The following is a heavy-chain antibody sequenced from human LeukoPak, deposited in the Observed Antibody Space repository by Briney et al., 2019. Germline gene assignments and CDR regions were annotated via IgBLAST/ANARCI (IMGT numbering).Heavy chain of an antibody. V-gene: IGHV3-30*03. CDR3: ARVRRDGYTGYDACDI. CDR2: ISYDGNSK. Sequence: GGSLRLSCAASGFTFSNYAMQWVRQAPGKGLEWVALISYDGNSKYYAASVKGRFTISRDNSKNTLYLQMNSLRPEDTAVYYCARVRRDGYTGYDACDIWGQGTMVTVSS. D-gene: IGHD5-24*01. J-gene: IGHJ3*02. CDR1: GFTFSNYA.